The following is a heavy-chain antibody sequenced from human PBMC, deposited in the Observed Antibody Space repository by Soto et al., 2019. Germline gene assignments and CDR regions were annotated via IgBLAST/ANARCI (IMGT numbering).Heavy chain of an antibody. Sequence: SETLSLTCTVSGGSISSYYWSWIRQPPGKGLEWIGYIYYSGSTNYNPSLKSRVTISVGTSKNQFSLKLSSVTAADTAVYYCARDMGPSGSYFDYWGQGTLVTVSS. CDR2: IYYSGST. CDR1: GGSISSYY. D-gene: IGHD1-26*01. J-gene: IGHJ4*02. CDR3: ARDMGPSGSYFDY. V-gene: IGHV4-59*01.